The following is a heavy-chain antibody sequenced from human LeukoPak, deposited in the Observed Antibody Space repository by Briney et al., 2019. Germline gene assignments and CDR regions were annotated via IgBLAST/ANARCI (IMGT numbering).Heavy chain of an antibody. CDR3: AREGVYYDSSGYKYYFDY. D-gene: IGHD3-22*01. CDR1: GGSFSGYY. V-gene: IGHV4-34*01. CDR2: INHSGST. J-gene: IGHJ4*02. Sequence: PSETLSLTCAVYGGSFSGYYWSWIRQPPGKGLEWIGEINHSGSTNYNPSLKSRVTMSVDTSKNQFSLKLSSVTAADTAVYYCAREGVYYDSSGYKYYFDYWGQGTLVTVSS.